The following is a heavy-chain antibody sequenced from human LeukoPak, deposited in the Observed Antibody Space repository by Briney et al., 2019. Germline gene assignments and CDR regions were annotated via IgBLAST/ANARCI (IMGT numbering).Heavy chain of an antibody. CDR3: ARAGLNGDVDY. V-gene: IGHV4-34*01. CDR1: GGSFSGCY. D-gene: IGHD4-17*01. Sequence: SETLSLTCAVYGGSFSGCYWSWIRQPPGKGLEWIGEINHSGSTNYNPSLKSRVTISVDTSKNQFSLTLSSVTAADTAVYYCARAGLNGDVDYWGQGTLVTVSS. CDR2: INHSGST. J-gene: IGHJ4*02.